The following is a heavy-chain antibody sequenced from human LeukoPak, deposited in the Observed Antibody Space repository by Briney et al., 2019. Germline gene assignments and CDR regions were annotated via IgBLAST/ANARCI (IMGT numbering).Heavy chain of an antibody. V-gene: IGHV1-69*13. CDR2: IIPIFGTA. J-gene: IGHJ4*02. D-gene: IGHD6-19*01. CDR1: GGTFSSYA. CDR3: ARPAVAGLYYFDY. Sequence: EASVKVSCKASGGTFSSYAISWVRQAPGQGLEWMGGIIPIFGTANYAQKFQGRVTITADEFTSTAYMELSSLRSEDTAVYYCARPAVAGLYYFDYWGQGTLVTVSS.